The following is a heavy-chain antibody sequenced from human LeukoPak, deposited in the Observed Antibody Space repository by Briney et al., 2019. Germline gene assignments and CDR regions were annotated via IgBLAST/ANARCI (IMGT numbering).Heavy chain of an antibody. D-gene: IGHD6-19*01. Sequence: GGSLRLSCAASGFTFSIIGMSWVRQAPGKGLEWVSTINEGGEDTYYANSVKGRFTVSRDNSRNTLYLQMNSLRVEDTAVYYCAKSGWLDNLGQETLVTVSS. CDR1: GFTFSIIG. CDR2: INEGGEDT. J-gene: IGHJ4*02. V-gene: IGHV3-23*01. CDR3: AKSGWLDN.